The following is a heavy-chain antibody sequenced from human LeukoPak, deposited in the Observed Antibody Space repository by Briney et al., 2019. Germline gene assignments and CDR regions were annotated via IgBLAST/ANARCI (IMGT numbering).Heavy chain of an antibody. CDR1: GFTFSDYY. CDR2: ISSSGTTT. V-gene: IGHV3-11*04. Sequence: GGSLRLSCAASGFTFSDYYMSWIRQAPGKGLEWISYISSSGTTTDYADSVKGRFTISRDNAKNSLYLQMNSLRAEDTAVYYCARGLAARRGAFDIWGQGTMVTVSS. CDR3: ARGLAARRGAFDI. J-gene: IGHJ3*02. D-gene: IGHD6-6*01.